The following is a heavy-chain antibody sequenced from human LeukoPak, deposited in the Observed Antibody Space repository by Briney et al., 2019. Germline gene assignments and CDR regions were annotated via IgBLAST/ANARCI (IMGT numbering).Heavy chain of an antibody. V-gene: IGHV1-2*02. J-gene: IGHJ1*01. CDR2: INPNGGGT. CDR1: DYTFTGYY. D-gene: IGHD3-9*01. Sequence: ASVKVSCKTSDYTFTGYYIHWVRQAPGQGLEWVGWINPNGGGTIYAPRFQDRVTMTRDISISTAYMELSSLRSEDTAVYYCAADWASAEYFQHWGQGTLVTVSS. CDR3: AADWASAEYFQH.